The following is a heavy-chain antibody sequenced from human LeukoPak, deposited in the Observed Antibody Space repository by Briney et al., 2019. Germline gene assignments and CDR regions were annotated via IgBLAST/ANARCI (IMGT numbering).Heavy chain of an antibody. V-gene: IGHV3-15*01. CDR3: TRLSGDNWNYGGNFDS. CDR2: IKSKTDGGTI. CDR1: GFIFSDAW. J-gene: IGHJ4*02. D-gene: IGHD1-7*01. Sequence: PGGSLRLSCAASGFIFSDAWMSWVRQAPGKGLEWVGRIKSKTDGGTIDYAAPVKGRFTISRDDSKNTLYLQMNGLKTEDTAVYYCTRLSGDNWNYGGNFDSWGQGTLVTVSS.